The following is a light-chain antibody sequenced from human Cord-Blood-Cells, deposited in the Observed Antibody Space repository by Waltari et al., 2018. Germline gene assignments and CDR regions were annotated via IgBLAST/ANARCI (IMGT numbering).Light chain of an antibody. V-gene: IGKV3-11*01. Sequence: EIVLTQSPATLSLSPGERATLSCRASQSVSSYLAWYQQKPGQAPRLLIYDASNRATGIQARFSGSGSGTDFTLTISSLEPEDFAVYYCQQRSNWPTTFGQGTKVEIK. J-gene: IGKJ1*01. CDR3: QQRSNWPTT. CDR1: QSVSSY. CDR2: DAS.